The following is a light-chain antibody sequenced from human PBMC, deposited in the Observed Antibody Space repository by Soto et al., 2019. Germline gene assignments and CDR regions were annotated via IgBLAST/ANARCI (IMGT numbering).Light chain of an antibody. CDR1: QSISSW. CDR2: DAS. Sequence: DMQMTQYPSTLSASVGDRLTITCRASQSISSWVAWYQQKPGKPPKLLIYDASSLESGVPSRFSGSGSGTDFSLTITSLQPDDSATYYCQQYHSYYPWTFGQGTKV. CDR3: QQYHSYYPWT. J-gene: IGKJ1*01. V-gene: IGKV1-5*01.